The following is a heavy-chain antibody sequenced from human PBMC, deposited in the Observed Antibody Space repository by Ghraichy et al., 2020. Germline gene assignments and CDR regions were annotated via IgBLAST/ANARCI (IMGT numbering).Heavy chain of an antibody. D-gene: IGHD4-23*01. J-gene: IGHJ4*02. V-gene: IGHV3-23*01. CDR1: GFTFSSYA. CDR3: AKDLGVVTGYYFDY. CDR2: ISGSGGST. Sequence: GESLNISCAASGFTFSSYAMSWVRQAPGKGLEWVSAISGSGGSTYYADSVKGRFTISRDNSKNTLYLQMNSLRAEDTAVYYCAKDLGVVTGYYFDYWGQGTLVTVSS.